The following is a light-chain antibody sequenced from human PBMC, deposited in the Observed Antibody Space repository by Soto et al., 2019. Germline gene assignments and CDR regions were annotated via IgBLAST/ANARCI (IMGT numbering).Light chain of an antibody. J-gene: IGKJ5*01. CDR2: GAS. CDR3: QQYGSSAPIT. V-gene: IGKV3-20*01. CDR1: QSVRSNF. Sequence: EIGLTQSPFTLSLSPGQRATLSCRASQSVRSNFLAWYQQKPGQAPRLLIYGASNRATGIPDRFSGSGSGTDFTLTITRLEPEDFALYYCQQYGSSAPITFGQVARLEIK.